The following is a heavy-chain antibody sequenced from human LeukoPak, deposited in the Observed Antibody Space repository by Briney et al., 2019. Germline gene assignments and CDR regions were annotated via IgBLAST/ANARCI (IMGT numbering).Heavy chain of an antibody. J-gene: IGHJ5*02. Sequence: GSSVKVSCKASGGTFSSYAISWLRQAPGQGLEWMGRIIPILDIANYAQQFQGRVTITADKSTSTAYMELSSLRSEDTAVYYCANVQPGNWFDPWGQGTLVTVSS. V-gene: IGHV1-69*04. D-gene: IGHD2-2*01. CDR3: ANVQPGNWFDP. CDR2: IIPILDIA. CDR1: GGTFSSYA.